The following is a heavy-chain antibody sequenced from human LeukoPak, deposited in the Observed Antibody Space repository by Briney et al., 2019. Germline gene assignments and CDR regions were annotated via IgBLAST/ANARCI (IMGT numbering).Heavy chain of an antibody. V-gene: IGHV3-66*01. CDR3: ARDYRMSDSSGYYYVDYFDY. Sequence: PGGSLRLSCAASGFTFSDYNMSWVRQAPGKGLEWVSVIYSGGSTYYADSVKGRFTISRDNSKNTLYLQMNSLRAEDTAVYYCARDYRMSDSSGYYYVDYFDYWGQGTLVTVSS. CDR1: GFTFSDYN. D-gene: IGHD3-22*01. J-gene: IGHJ4*02. CDR2: IYSGGST.